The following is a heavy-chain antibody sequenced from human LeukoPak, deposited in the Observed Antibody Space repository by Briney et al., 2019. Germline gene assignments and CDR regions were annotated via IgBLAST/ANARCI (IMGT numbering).Heavy chain of an antibody. J-gene: IGHJ6*03. Sequence: PSQTLSLTCTVSGGSISSGGYYWSWIRQHPGKGLEWIGYIYYSGSTYYNPSLKSRVTISVDTSKNQFSLKLSSVTAADTAVYYCARWNYDFYHMDVWGLGTTVTVSS. CDR1: GGSISSGGYY. V-gene: IGHV4-31*03. CDR3: ARWNYDFYHMDV. D-gene: IGHD3-3*01. CDR2: IYYSGST.